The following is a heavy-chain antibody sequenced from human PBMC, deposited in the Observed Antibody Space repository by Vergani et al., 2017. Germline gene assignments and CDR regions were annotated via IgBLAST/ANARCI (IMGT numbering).Heavy chain of an antibody. V-gene: IGHV4-39*07. J-gene: IGHJ4*02. CDR1: GGSISSSSYY. Sequence: QLQLQESGPGLVKPSETLSLTCTVSGGSISSSSYYWGWIRQPPGKGLEWIGSIYYSGSTYYNPSLKSRVTISVDTSKNQFSRKLSSVTAADTAVYYCARGAEYSSSSDYFDYWGQGTLVTVSS. CDR3: ARGAEYSSSSDYFDY. D-gene: IGHD6-6*01. CDR2: IYYSGST.